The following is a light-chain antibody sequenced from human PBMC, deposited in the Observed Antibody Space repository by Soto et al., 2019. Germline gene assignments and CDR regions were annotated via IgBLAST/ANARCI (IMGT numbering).Light chain of an antibody. CDR1: QDISNY. V-gene: IGKV1-27*01. J-gene: IGKJ2*01. Sequence: DIQMTQSPSSLSASVGDRVTITCRAHQDISNYIAWYQQKPGKVPELLIYAASTLRTGVQSRFSGSGSGTVFTLTINNPQPEDVATYYCQKYNSAPNTFGRGTRLEIK. CDR3: QKYNSAPNT. CDR2: AAS.